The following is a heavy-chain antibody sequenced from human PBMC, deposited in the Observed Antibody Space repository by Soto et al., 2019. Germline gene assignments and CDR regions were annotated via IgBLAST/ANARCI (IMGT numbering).Heavy chain of an antibody. V-gene: IGHV3-23*01. CDR1: GFTFSSYA. CDR2: ISGSGGST. J-gene: IGHJ4*02. Sequence: PGGSLRFSCAASGFTFSSYAMSWVRQAPGKGLEWVSAISGSGGSTYYADSVKGRFTISRDNSKNTLYLQMNSLRAEDTAVYYCSKESGPTYYDFWSGYYIGYFDYWGQGTLVTVSS. D-gene: IGHD3-3*01. CDR3: SKESGPTYYDFWSGYYIGYFDY.